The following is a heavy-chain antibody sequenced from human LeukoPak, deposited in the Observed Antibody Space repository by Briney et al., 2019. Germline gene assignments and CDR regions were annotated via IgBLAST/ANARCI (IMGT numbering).Heavy chain of an antibody. J-gene: IGHJ5*02. V-gene: IGHV3-30*18. CDR2: ISYDGSNK. D-gene: IGHD5-18*01. Sequence: GGSLRLSCAASGFTFSSYGMHWVRQAPGKGLEWVAVISYDGSNKYYADSVKGRFTISRDHSKNTLYLQMNSLRAEDTAVYYCAKELRGYSYGLRNNWFDPWGQGTLVTVSS. CDR1: GFTFSSYG. CDR3: AKELRGYSYGLRNNWFDP.